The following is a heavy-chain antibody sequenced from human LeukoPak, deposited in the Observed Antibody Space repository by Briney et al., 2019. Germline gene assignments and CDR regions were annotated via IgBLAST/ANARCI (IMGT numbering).Heavy chain of an antibody. Sequence: SGGSLRLSCAASGFTFNTYAMSWVRQAPGKGLEGVSALSDSGGSTSYADSVRGRFTISRGNSKNTLYLQMNSLRAEDTAVYYCAKTHPIVVVTDAFDIWGQGTMVTVSS. D-gene: IGHD2-21*02. J-gene: IGHJ3*02. V-gene: IGHV3-23*01. CDR2: LSDSGGST. CDR3: AKTHPIVVVTDAFDI. CDR1: GFTFNTYA.